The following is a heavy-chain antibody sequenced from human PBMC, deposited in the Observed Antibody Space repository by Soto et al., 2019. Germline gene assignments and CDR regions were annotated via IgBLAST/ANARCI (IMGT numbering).Heavy chain of an antibody. V-gene: IGHV4-30-2*01. CDR1: GGSISSGGYS. CDR3: ARGGIVATILNGMDV. CDR2: IYHSGST. D-gene: IGHD5-12*01. J-gene: IGHJ6*02. Sequence: SETLSLTCAVSGGSISSGGYSWSWIRQPPGKGLEWIGYIYHSGSTCYNPSLKSRVTISVDRSKNQFSLKLSSVTAADTAVYYCARGGIVATILNGMDVWGQGTTVTVSS.